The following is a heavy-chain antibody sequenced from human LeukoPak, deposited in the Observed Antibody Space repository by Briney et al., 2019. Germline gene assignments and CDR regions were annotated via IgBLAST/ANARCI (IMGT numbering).Heavy chain of an antibody. J-gene: IGHJ4*02. V-gene: IGHV3-7*04. CDR3: ARDATYSEGATYYDRLDY. D-gene: IGHD3-22*01. Sequence: PGGSLRLSCVVSGITFSGYSMTWVRQAPGKGLEWVANINRDGTTKNYVDSVQGRFTISRDNAQSSLYLQMSSLRAEDTAVYFCARDATYSEGATYYDRLDYWGQGAQVTVSS. CDR1: GITFSGYS. CDR2: INRDGTTK.